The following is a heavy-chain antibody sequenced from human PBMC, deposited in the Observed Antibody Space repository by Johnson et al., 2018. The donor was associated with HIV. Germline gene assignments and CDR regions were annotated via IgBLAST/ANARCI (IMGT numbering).Heavy chain of an antibody. V-gene: IGHV3-11*04. D-gene: IGHD2-21*02. J-gene: IGHJ3*02. CDR2: ISSSGSTI. CDR3: ARGPSAYCGGDCPGGAFDI. CDR1: GFSFSDYY. Sequence: QMLLVESGGGLVKPGGSLRLSCAASGFSFSDYYMNWIRQAPGKGLEWVSYISSSGSTIYYADSVKGRFTISRDNAKNSLYLQMNSLRAEDTAVYYCARGPSAYCGGDCPGGAFDIWDQGTMVTVSS.